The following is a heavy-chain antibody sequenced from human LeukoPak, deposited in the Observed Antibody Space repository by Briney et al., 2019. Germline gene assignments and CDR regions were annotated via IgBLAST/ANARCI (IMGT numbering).Heavy chain of an antibody. J-gene: IGHJ6*03. D-gene: IGHD3-9*01. CDR1: GYTFTGYY. Sequence: ASVKVSCKASGYTFTGYYMHWVRQAPGQGLEWMGWINPNSGGTNYAQRFQGGVTMTRDTSISTAYMELSRLRSDDTAVYYCAGGVLYYDILTGYLDYYMDVWGKGTTVTISS. CDR3: AGGVLYYDILTGYLDYYMDV. V-gene: IGHV1-2*02. CDR2: INPNSGGT.